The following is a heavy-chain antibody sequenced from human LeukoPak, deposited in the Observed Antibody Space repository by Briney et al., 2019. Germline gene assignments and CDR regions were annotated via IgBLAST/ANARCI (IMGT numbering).Heavy chain of an antibody. D-gene: IGHD5-24*01. CDR1: GYTFTGYY. Sequence: ASVKVSCKASGYTFTGYYMYWVRQALGQGLEWMGWINPKSGGTNYAQKFQGRVTMTRDTSISTAYMELTRLRSDDTAVYYCARCGRDGYNWDLPFDYWGQGTLVTVSS. CDR3: ARCGRDGYNWDLPFDY. J-gene: IGHJ4*02. V-gene: IGHV1-2*02. CDR2: INPKSGGT.